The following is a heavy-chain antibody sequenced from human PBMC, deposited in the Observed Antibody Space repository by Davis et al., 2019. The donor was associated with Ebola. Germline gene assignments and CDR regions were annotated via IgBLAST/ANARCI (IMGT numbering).Heavy chain of an antibody. D-gene: IGHD4-23*01. Sequence: PGGSLRLSCSASGFIFSTYVMSWVRQAPGKGLEWVSTLGTSADTYYADSVKGRFTISRDNSKNTLYLQMNSLRPEDTAVYYCARGGNSPDNWGQGTLVTVSS. J-gene: IGHJ4*02. V-gene: IGHV3-23*01. CDR1: GFIFSTYV. CDR3: ARGGNSPDN. CDR2: LGTSADT.